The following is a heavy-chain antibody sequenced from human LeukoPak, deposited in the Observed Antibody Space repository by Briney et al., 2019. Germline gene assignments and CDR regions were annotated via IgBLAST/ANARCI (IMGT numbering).Heavy chain of an antibody. CDR3: ARDGYYDSSGYYGHFDY. V-gene: IGHV1-18*01. Sequence: ASVKVSCKASGYTFNNYGISWVRQAPGQGLEWMGWISVYNGNTKYAQNLQGRVTMTTDTSTNTAYMEPRSLTSDDTAVYYCARDGYYDSSGYYGHFDYWGQGTLVTVSS. CDR1: GYTFNNYG. J-gene: IGHJ4*02. CDR2: ISVYNGNT. D-gene: IGHD3-22*01.